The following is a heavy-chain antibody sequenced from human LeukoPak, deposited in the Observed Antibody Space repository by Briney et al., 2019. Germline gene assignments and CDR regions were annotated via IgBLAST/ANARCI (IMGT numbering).Heavy chain of an antibody. CDR2: IYYSGSS. D-gene: IGHD5-18*01. Sequence: SETLSLTCTVSSGSISTSNYYWGWIRQPPGKGLEWIGNIYYSGSSYYNPSLKSRVTISVDTSKNQFSLKLSSVTAADTAVYYCARLRVRGYGYGPWEGPTWLDYWGQGTLVTVSS. J-gene: IGHJ4*02. CDR1: SGSISTSNYY. V-gene: IGHV4-39*07. CDR3: ARLRVRGYGYGPWEGPTWLDY.